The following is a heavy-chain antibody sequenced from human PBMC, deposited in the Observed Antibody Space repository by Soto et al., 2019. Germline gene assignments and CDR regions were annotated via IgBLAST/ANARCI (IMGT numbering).Heavy chain of an antibody. CDR1: GGTFSSYA. D-gene: IGHD2-15*01. J-gene: IGHJ6*02. V-gene: IGHV1-69*13. Sequence: SVKVSCKASGGTFSSYAISWVRQAPGQGLEWMGGIIPIFGTANYAQKFQGRVTITADESTSTAYMELSSLRSEDTAVYYCAREDIVVVVAADYYYGMDVWGQGTTVTVSS. CDR3: AREDIVVVVAADYYYGMDV. CDR2: IIPIFGTA.